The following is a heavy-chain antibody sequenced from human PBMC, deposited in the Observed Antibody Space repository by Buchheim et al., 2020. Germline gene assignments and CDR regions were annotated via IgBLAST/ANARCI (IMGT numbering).Heavy chain of an antibody. CDR1: GYTFTSYG. D-gene: IGHD3-3*01. Sequence: QVQLVQSGAEVKKPGASVKVSCKASGYTFTSYGISWVRQAPGQGLEWMGWISAYNGNTNYAQKLQGRVTMTTDTSTSTAYMELRSLRSEDTAVYYCARSYDFWSGYNSDAEWGYYYYGMDVWGQGTT. J-gene: IGHJ6*02. CDR2: ISAYNGNT. CDR3: ARSYDFWSGYNSDAEWGYYYYGMDV. V-gene: IGHV1-18*01.